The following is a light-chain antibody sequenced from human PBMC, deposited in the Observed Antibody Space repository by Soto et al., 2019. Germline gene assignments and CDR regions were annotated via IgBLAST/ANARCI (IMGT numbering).Light chain of an antibody. CDR3: QQYGSSPP. CDR1: QSVSSSY. CDR2: GAS. J-gene: IGKJ4*01. Sequence: EIVLTQSPGTLSLSPGERATLSCRASQSVSSSYLAWYQQKPGQAPRLLVYGASSRATGIPDRFCGSGSGTEFTLTISSLEHEDFAVYYWQQYGSSPPFGGGTKVEIK. V-gene: IGKV3-20*01.